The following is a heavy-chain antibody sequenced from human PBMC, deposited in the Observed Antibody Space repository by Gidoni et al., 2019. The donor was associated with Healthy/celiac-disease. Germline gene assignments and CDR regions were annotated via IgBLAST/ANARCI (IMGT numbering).Heavy chain of an antibody. CDR1: GCTFSNAW. CDR2: IKSKTDGGTT. V-gene: IGHV3-15*01. Sequence: EVQLVESGGGLVKHGGSLRLSCEASGCTFSNAWMSWARQVPGTGLEWVGRIKSKTDGGTTDYAAPVKGRFTISRDDSKNTLYLQMNSLKTEDTAVYYCTTDSSSSDDDYWGQGTLVTVSS. CDR3: TTDSSSSDDDY. J-gene: IGHJ4*02. D-gene: IGHD6-6*01.